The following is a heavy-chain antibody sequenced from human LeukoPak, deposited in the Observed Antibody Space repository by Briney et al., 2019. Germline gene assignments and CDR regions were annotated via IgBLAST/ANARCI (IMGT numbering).Heavy chain of an antibody. CDR1: GFTFSSYG. CDR3: PRDPVKAPTPEPIAS. V-gene: IGHV3-33*01. Sequence: QPGGSLRLSCAASGFTFSSYGMHWVRQAPGKGLEWVAVIRYDGSNKYYADSVKGRFTISRDNSKNTLYLQMNSLRAEDTAVYYCPRDPVKAPTPEPIASWAQGTLVPVSS. J-gene: IGHJ4*02. CDR2: IRYDGSNK. D-gene: IGHD1-14*01.